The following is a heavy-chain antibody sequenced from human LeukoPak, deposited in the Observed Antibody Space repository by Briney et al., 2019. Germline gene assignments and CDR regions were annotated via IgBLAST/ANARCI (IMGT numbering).Heavy chain of an antibody. J-gene: IGHJ4*02. CDR3: ARYIAAADYCFDY. Sequence: ETLSLTCTVSGGSFSSNYWSWIRQPPGKGLKWIGYISSSGSTNYSPSLKSRVTISVDTSKNQLSLRLSSVIAADTAVYYCARYIAAADYCFDYWGQGTLVTVSS. CDR1: GGSFSSNY. D-gene: IGHD6-13*01. V-gene: IGHV4-4*09. CDR2: ISSSGST.